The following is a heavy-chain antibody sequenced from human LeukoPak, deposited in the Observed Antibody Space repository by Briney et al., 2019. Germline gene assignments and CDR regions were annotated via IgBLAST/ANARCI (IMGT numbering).Heavy chain of an antibody. D-gene: IGHD2/OR15-2a*01. J-gene: IGHJ5*02. V-gene: IGHV3-7*03. CDR3: AKDISVNWFDP. CDR2: IKQDGSEK. Sequence: GGSLRLSCAASGFTFSDYWMRWVRQAPGKGLEWVADIKQDGSEKYYVDSVKGRFTISRENAKNSLYLQMNSLRAEDTALYYCAKDISVNWFDPWGQGTLVTVSS. CDR1: GFTFSDYW.